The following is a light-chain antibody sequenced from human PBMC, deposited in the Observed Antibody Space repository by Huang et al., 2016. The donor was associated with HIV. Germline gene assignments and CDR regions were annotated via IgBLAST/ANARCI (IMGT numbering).Light chain of an antibody. CDR1: QRVSSNF. V-gene: IGKV3-20*01. CDR2: GAS. J-gene: IGKJ2*01. Sequence: EIVLTQSPGTLSLSPGERATLSCRASQRVSSNFLGWYQQKPGQAPRLLIYGASSRATGIPDRFSGSGSGTDFTLTISRLEPEDVAVYYCQQYGNSPYTFGQGTKLEIK. CDR3: QQYGNSPYT.